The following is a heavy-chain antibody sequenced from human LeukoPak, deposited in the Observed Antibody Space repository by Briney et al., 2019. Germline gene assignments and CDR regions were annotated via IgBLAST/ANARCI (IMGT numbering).Heavy chain of an antibody. D-gene: IGHD3-10*02. CDR1: GFTFSNYW. CDR2: INSDGSTT. CDR3: ARNVYNFDY. V-gene: IGHV3-74*01. Sequence: GGSLRLSCAASGFTFSNYWMHWVRQAPGKGLVWVSRINSDGSTTNYADSVKGRFTISRDNAKNTLYLQMSSLRAEDTAVYYCARNVYNFDYWGQGTLVTVSS. J-gene: IGHJ4*02.